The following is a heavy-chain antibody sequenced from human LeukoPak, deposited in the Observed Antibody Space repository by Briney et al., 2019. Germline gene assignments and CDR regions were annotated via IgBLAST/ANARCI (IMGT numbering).Heavy chain of an antibody. V-gene: IGHV4-59*08. Sequence: SISSRVTISVDTSKNQFSLKLSSVTAADTAMYYCARHTDAYDSSGYYLDYWGQGTLVTVSS. CDR3: ARHTDAYDSSGYYLDY. J-gene: IGHJ4*02. D-gene: IGHD3-22*01.